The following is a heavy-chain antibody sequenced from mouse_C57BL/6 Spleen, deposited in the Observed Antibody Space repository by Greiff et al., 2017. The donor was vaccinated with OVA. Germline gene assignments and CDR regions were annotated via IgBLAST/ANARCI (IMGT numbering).Heavy chain of an antibody. CDR1: GYSFTDYN. CDR3: AIYRDYDYDGAYFDY. V-gene: IGHV1-39*01. CDR2: INPNYGTT. Sequence: LVESGPELVKPGASVKISCKASGYSFTDYNMNWVKQSNGKSLEWIGVINPNYGTTSYNQKFKGKATLTVDQSSSTAYMQLNSLTSEDSAVYYCAIYRDYDYDGAYFDYWGQGTTLTVSS. J-gene: IGHJ2*01. D-gene: IGHD2-4*01.